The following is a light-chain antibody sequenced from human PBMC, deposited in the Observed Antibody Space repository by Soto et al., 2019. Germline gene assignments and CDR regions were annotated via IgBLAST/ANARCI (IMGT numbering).Light chain of an antibody. Sequence: QSALTQPASVSGSPGQSITISCTGTSSDVGGYKYVSWYQQHPGKAPKLMIHEVSNRPSGVSNRFSGSKSGNTASLTISGLQAEDEADYYCSSYTSTDPPVIFGGGTKLTVL. J-gene: IGLJ2*01. CDR1: SSDVGGYKY. V-gene: IGLV2-14*01. CDR3: SSYTSTDPPVI. CDR2: EVS.